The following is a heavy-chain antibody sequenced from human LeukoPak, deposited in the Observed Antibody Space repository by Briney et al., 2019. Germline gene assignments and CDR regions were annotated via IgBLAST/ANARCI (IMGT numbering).Heavy chain of an antibody. CDR1: GGSISSYY. CDR3: ARGLVVVAATSGWFDP. Sequence: TSETLSLTCTVSGGSISSYYWSWIRQPPGKGLEWIGYIYYSGSTNYNPSLKSRVTISVDTSKNQFSLKLSSVTAADTAVYHCARGLVVVAATSGWFDPWGQGTLVTVSS. V-gene: IGHV4-59*01. J-gene: IGHJ5*02. CDR2: IYYSGST. D-gene: IGHD2-15*01.